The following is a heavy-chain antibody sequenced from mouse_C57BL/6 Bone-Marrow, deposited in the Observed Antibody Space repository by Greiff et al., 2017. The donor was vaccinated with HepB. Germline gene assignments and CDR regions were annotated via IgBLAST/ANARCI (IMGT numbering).Heavy chain of an antibody. CDR1: GFNIKDDY. CDR2: IDPENGDT. CDR3: TSRFITTVVATAD. J-gene: IGHJ2*01. D-gene: IGHD1-1*01. V-gene: IGHV14-4*01. Sequence: EVQLQQSGAELVRPGASVKLSCTASGFNIKDDYMHWVKQRPEQGLEWIGWIDPENGDTEYASKFQGKATITADTSSNTAYLQLSSLTSEDTAVYYCTSRFITTVVATADWGQGTTLTVSS.